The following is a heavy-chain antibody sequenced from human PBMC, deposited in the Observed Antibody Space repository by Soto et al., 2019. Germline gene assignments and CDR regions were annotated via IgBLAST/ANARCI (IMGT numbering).Heavy chain of an antibody. CDR2: INPNSGAT. V-gene: IGHV1-2*02. Sequence: ASVKVSCKASGYPFTGYYIHWVRQAPGQGPEWMRWINPNSGATNYAQKFQGRVTMTRYPSISPVYMELRRLRSDDPAVYYCTRALGYIGVTGKGIKQFDPWAQGSLVTSPQ. CDR3: TRALGYIGVTGKGIKQFDP. J-gene: IGHJ5*02. CDR1: GYPFTGYY. D-gene: IGHD6-19*01.